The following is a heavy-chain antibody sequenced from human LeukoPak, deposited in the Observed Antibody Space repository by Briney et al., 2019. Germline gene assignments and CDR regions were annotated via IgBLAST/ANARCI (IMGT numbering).Heavy chain of an antibody. D-gene: IGHD2/OR15-2a*01. J-gene: IGHJ3*01. Sequence: GGSLRLTCEASGFSLSGSWMHWVRQAPGKGLMWVSQSKYDGSTKSYAAPVRGRFTISRDNAKNTLYLHMDSLRAEDTAVYYCARSDYFHNWGQGTTVVVSA. CDR2: SKYDGSTK. CDR1: GFSLSGSW. CDR3: ARSDYFHN. V-gene: IGHV3-74*01.